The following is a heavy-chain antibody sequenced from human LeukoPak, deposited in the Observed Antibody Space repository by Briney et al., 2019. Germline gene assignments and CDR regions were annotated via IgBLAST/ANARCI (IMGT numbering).Heavy chain of an antibody. CDR1: GFTFYSYW. D-gene: IGHD3-16*01. J-gene: IGHJ4*02. CDR2: IKQDGSEK. Sequence: PGGSLRLSCAASGFTFYSYWMSWVRQAPGKGLEWVANIKQDGSEKYYVDSVKGRFTISRDNAKNSLYLQMNSLRAEDTAVYYCVRGGGAFDYWGQGTLVTVSS. V-gene: IGHV3-7*01. CDR3: VRGGGAFDY.